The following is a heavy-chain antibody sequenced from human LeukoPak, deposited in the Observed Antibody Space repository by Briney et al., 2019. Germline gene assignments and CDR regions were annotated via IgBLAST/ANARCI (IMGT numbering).Heavy chain of an antibody. CDR1: GGSISSTSYF. Sequence: SETLSLTCSVSGGSISSTSYFWGWIRQPPGKGLEWIGNIYYSGITYYNPSLKSRVTISVDTSKNQFSLKLSSVTAADTAVYYCARSNSYRYLYFDYWGQGTLVTVSS. V-gene: IGHV4-39*07. CDR2: IYYSGIT. D-gene: IGHD5-18*01. CDR3: ARSNSYRYLYFDY. J-gene: IGHJ4*02.